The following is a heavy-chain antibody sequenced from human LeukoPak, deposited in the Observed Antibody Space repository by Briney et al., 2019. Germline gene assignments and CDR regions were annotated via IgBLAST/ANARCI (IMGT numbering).Heavy chain of an antibody. V-gene: IGHV1-69*13. CDR1: GGTFSSYA. CDR2: IIPIFGTA. J-gene: IGHJ5*02. Sequence: ASVKVSCKASGGTFSSYAISWMRQAPGQGLEWMGGIIPIFGTANYAQKFQGRVTITADESTSTAYMELSSLRSEDTAVYYCARDRAITIFGVVKLQFDPWGQGTLVTVSS. CDR3: ARDRAITIFGVVKLQFDP. D-gene: IGHD3-3*01.